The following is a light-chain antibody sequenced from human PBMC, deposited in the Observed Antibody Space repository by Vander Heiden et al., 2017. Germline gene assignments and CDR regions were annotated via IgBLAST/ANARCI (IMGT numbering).Light chain of an antibody. CDR1: QDIRNH. J-gene: IGKJ3*01. CDR2: DAS. CDR3: CQDDNLLPT. V-gene: IGKV1-33*01. Sequence: DIQMTQSPSSLSASVGDRVTITCQASQDIRNHLNWYQQKPGKAPKLLIYDASNFVTGVPSRFSGSGSGTDFTLTIISLLPEDIATYYCCQDDNLLPTFGPGTKVDIK.